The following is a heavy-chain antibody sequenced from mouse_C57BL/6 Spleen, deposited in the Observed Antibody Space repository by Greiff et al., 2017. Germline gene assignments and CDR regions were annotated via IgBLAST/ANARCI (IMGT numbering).Heavy chain of an antibody. CDR1: GYTFTSYW. CDR3: ARLRSLYYFDY. Sequence: VQLQQPGAELVRPGSSVKLSCKASGYTFTSYWMHWVKQRPIQGLEWIGNIDPSDSETHYNQKFKDKATLTVDKSSSTAYMQLSSLTSEDSAVYYCARLRSLYYFDYWGQGTTLTVSS. J-gene: IGHJ2*01. V-gene: IGHV1-52*01. CDR2: IDPSDSET. D-gene: IGHD6-1*01.